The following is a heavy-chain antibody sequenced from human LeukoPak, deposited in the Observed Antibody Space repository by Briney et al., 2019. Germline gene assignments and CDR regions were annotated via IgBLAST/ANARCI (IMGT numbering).Heavy chain of an antibody. CDR2: ISGSGGRT. CDR3: AKPRGEDAFDV. CDR1: GFTFSNYD. Sequence: GGSLRLSCAASGFTFSNYDISWVRQAPGKGLEWVSAISGSGGRTWYADSVKGRFTISRDNSKNTLYLQMNSLRAEDTAAYYCAKPRGEDAFDVWGQGTMVTVSS. V-gene: IGHV3-23*01. J-gene: IGHJ3*01. D-gene: IGHD3-10*01.